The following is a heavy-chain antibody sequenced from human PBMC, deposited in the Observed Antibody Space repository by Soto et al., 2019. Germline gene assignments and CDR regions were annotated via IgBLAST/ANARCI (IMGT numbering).Heavy chain of an antibody. J-gene: IGHJ6*02. CDR1: GFSLSTSGVG. V-gene: IGHV2-5*01. CDR2: IYWNDDK. CDR3: ARRGGCSSPSCFYSYYGMDV. D-gene: IGHD2-2*01. Sequence: SGPTLVNPTQTLTLTCTFSGFSLSTSGVGVGWIRQPPGKALEWLALIYWNDDKRYSPSLKSRLTITNDTSKNQVGLTMTNMGAVATATYYCARRGGCSSPSCFYSYYGMDVWGQGTTVTVSS.